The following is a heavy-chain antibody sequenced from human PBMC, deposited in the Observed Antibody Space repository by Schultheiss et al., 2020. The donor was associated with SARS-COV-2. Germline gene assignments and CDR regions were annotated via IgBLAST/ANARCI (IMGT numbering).Heavy chain of an antibody. CDR2: ISSSSSYI. CDR1: GFTVSSNY. V-gene: IGHV3-21*04. J-gene: IGHJ4*02. CDR3: AKVGFWSGYSNFDY. Sequence: GGSLRLSCAASGFTVSSNYMSWVRQAPGKGLEWVSSISSSSSYIYYADSVKGRFTISRDNAKNSLYLQMNSLRAEDTAVYYCAKVGFWSGYSNFDYWGQGTLVTVSS. D-gene: IGHD3-3*01.